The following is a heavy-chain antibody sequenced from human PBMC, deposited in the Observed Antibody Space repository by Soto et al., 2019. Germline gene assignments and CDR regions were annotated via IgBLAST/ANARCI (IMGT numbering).Heavy chain of an antibody. Sequence: PSETLSLTCAVYGGSFSGYYWSWIRQPPGKGLEWIGEINHSGTTNYNPSLKSRVTISVDTSKNQFSLKLSSVTAADTTVYYCARVGVRDGDYGVRRFDPWGQGTLGIVSS. CDR1: GGSFSGYY. CDR2: INHSGTT. J-gene: IGHJ5*02. V-gene: IGHV4-34*01. D-gene: IGHD4-17*01. CDR3: ARVGVRDGDYGVRRFDP.